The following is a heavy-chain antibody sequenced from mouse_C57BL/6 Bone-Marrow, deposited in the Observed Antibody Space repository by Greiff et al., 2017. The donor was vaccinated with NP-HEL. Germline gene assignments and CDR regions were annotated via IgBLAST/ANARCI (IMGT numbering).Heavy chain of an antibody. Sequence: EVQLQQSGAELVRPGASVKLSCTASGFNIKDDYMHWVKQRPEQGLEWIGWIDPENGDTEYASKFQGKATITADTSSNTVYLQLSSLTSEDTAVYYCTNCYFDYWGQGTTLTVSS. J-gene: IGHJ2*01. CDR1: GFNIKDDY. CDR2: IDPENGDT. V-gene: IGHV14-4*01. CDR3: TNCYFDY.